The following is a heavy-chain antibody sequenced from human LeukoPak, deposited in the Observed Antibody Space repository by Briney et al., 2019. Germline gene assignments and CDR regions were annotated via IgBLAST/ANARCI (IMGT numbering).Heavy chain of an antibody. V-gene: IGHV3-23*01. Sequence: PGGSLRLSCAASGFTFSTFAMSWVRQAPGKGLEWVSAITGSGSSTYYADSVKGRFTISRDNSKNTLYLQMNTLRAEDTAVYYCAKVIMITFGGVIAPLDYWGQGTLVTVSS. CDR2: ITGSGSST. D-gene: IGHD3-16*02. CDR3: AKVIMITFGGVIAPLDY. CDR1: GFTFSTFA. J-gene: IGHJ4*02.